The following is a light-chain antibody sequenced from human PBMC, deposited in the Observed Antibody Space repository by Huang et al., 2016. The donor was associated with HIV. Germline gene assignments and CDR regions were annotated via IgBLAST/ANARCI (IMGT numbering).Light chain of an antibody. J-gene: IGKJ2*01. CDR2: AAA. CDR3: QHYRVWPPVYT. V-gene: IGKV3-15*01. CDR1: QTVSSN. Sequence: EIVMTQSPATLSVSPGERATLSCRASQTVSSNLAWYRQKPGQAPRLLIYAAATRATDIPARGSGSGSGTEFTLTISSRQSEDFAVYYCQHYRVWPPVYTFGQGTKLEIK.